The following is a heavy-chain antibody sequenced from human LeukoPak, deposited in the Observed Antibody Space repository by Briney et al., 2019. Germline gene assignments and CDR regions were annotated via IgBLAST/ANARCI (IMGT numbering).Heavy chain of an antibody. CDR1: GFTSSSYA. J-gene: IGHJ4*02. D-gene: IGHD1-26*01. Sequence: PGGSLRLSCAASGFTSSSYAMHWVRQAPGKGLEYVSAISSNGGSTYYANSVKGRFTISRDNSKNTLYLQMGSLRAEDMAVYYCARDPGYSGSLPPYYFDYWGQGTLVTVSS. CDR2: ISSNGGST. CDR3: ARDPGYSGSLPPYYFDY. V-gene: IGHV3-64*01.